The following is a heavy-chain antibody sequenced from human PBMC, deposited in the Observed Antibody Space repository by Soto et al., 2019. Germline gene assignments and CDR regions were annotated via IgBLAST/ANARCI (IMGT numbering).Heavy chain of an antibody. J-gene: IGHJ4*02. V-gene: IGHV3-64*01. CDR1: GFTFSKYA. CDR2: IGSDGLRT. CDR3: AARYCCRSSCFHFDY. Sequence: PGGALRLSCAASGFTFSKYAMHWVRQAPGKGLEFVSGIGSDGLRTFYANSVKGRFTISRDNSKNTLYLQMGSLKAEDMAVYYCAARYCCRSSCFHFDYWGQGTLVTVSS. D-gene: IGHD2-15*01.